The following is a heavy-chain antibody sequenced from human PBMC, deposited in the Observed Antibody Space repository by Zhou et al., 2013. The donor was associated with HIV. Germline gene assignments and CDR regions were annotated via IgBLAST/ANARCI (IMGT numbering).Heavy chain of an antibody. CDR1: GGTFGSFA. CDR3: ARDMALRYSDYYYGMDV. J-gene: IGHJ6*02. V-gene: IGHV1-69*05. Sequence: QVQLVQSGAEVKKPGSSVKVSCKASGGTFGSFAFSWVRQAPGQGLEWMGGIIPVYGATNYVQKFQGRVTITTDESTSTVYMELSSLRSEDTAVYYCARDMALRYSDYYYGMDVWGQGTTVTVS. CDR2: IIPVYGAT. D-gene: IGHD3-9*01.